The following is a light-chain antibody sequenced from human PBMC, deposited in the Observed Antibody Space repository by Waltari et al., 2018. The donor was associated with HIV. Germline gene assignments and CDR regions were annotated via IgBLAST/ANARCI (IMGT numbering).Light chain of an antibody. CDR1: DSDFGLYNF. CDR3: ASFTGDNSLL. J-gene: IGLJ3*02. CDR2: DVY. Sequence: SAVTQPASVSGLPGQSITISCSRDDSDFGLYNFVSWYQQHPGKLPRLILYDVYRRASEISARFSGSKSGHTASLNISGLRAEDEADYYCASFTGDNSLLFGGGTKVTVL. V-gene: IGLV2-14*03.